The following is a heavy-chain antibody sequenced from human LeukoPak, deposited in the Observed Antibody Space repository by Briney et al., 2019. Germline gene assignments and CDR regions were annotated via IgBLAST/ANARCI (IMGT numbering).Heavy chain of an antibody. CDR2: IYYSGST. D-gene: IGHD6-13*01. V-gene: IGHV4-31*03. CDR3: ARALTSGWSYYFDY. CDR1: GGSISSGDYY. J-gene: IGHJ4*02. Sequence: SQTLSLTCTVSGGSISSGDYYWSWIRQHPGKGLEWIGYIYYSGSTYYNPSLKSRVTISVDTSKNQFSLKLSSVTAADTAVYYCARALTSGWSYYFDYWGQGTLVTVSS.